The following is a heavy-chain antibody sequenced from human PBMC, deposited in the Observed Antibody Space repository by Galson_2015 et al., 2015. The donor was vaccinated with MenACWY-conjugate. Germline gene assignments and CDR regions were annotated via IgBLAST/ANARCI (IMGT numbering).Heavy chain of an antibody. D-gene: IGHD4-17*01. CDR3: ARSTYGHHNFDY. Sequence: LRLSCAASGFIFSSYAMSWVRQAPGKGLEWVSAISGPGDATYYTDSVKGRFTISRDNSKNTLYLQINSLRAEDTAMYFCARSTYGHHNFDYWGQGTLVTVSS. CDR2: ISGPGDAT. V-gene: IGHV3-23*01. J-gene: IGHJ4*02. CDR1: GFIFSSYA.